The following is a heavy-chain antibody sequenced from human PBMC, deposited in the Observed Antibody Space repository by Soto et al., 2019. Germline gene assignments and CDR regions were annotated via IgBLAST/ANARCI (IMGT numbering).Heavy chain of an antibody. CDR1: GITLSNYG. V-gene: IGHV3-30*03. CDR3: AASCRGYNSGGHHAFYGMDI. CDR2: ISSDGSNT. J-gene: IGHJ6*02. Sequence: GGSLRLSCAASGITLSNYGMHWVLQAPGKGLEWLAVISSDGSNTFYADSVKGRLTISRDNSKSTLYLQMDSLRTEDTAVYFCAASCRGYNSGGHHAFYGMDIWGQGTTVNVSS. D-gene: IGHD5-12*01.